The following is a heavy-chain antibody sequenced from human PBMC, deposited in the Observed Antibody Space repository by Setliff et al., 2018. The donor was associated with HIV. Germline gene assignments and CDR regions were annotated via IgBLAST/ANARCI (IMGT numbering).Heavy chain of an antibody. Sequence: SETLSLTCAVSGYSIRSGYYWGWIRQPPGKGLEWIGSIYHSGSTYYNPSLKSRVTISVDTSKNQFTLKLSSVTAADTAVYYCARSDSGYRSSWAPFDIWGQGTMVTVSS. CDR2: IYHSGST. CDR1: GYSIRSGYY. V-gene: IGHV4-38-2*01. J-gene: IGHJ3*02. CDR3: ARSDSGYRSSWAPFDI. D-gene: IGHD6-13*01.